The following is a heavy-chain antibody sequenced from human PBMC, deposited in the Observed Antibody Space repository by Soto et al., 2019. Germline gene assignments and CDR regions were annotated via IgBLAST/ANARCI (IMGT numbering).Heavy chain of an antibody. Sequence: FPACTVSGGCISSGDCYWRWLRQPPGKGLEWIGYIYYSGSTYYNPSLKSRVTISVDTSKNQFSLKLSSVTAADTAVYYCARDYYGSGSRGYYGMDVWGQGTTVTVSS. J-gene: IGHJ6*02. V-gene: IGHV4-30-4*01. CDR3: ARDYYGSGSRGYYGMDV. CDR1: GGCISSGDCY. CDR2: IYYSGST. D-gene: IGHD3-10*01.